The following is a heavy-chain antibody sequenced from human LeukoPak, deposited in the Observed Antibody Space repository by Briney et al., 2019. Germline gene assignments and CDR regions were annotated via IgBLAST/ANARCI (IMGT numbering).Heavy chain of an antibody. CDR1: GYTFTGYY. J-gene: IGHJ6*02. Sequence: ASVKVSCKASGYTFTGYYMHWVRQAPGQGLEWMGWINPNSGGTNYAQKFQGRVTMTRDTSISTAYMELGRLRSDDTAVYYCARAEFVPAAWGYYYYYGMDVWGQGTTVTVSS. V-gene: IGHV1-2*02. D-gene: IGHD2-2*01. CDR3: ARAEFVPAAWGYYYYYGMDV. CDR2: INPNSGGT.